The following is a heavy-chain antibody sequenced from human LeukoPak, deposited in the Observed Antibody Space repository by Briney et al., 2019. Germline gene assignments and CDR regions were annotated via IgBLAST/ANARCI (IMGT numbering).Heavy chain of an antibody. CDR1: GFTFTSYS. V-gene: IGHV3-21*01. J-gene: IGHJ4*02. D-gene: IGHD2-15*01. CDR3: ARASWGSAMVLAATASDF. Sequence: GGSLRLSCEASGFTFTSYSMNWVRQAPGKGLEWVSAISSSSGMIYYADSVKGRFTISRDNAKNSLYLQMNSLIAEDTAVYYCARASWGSAMVLAATASDFWGQGTLVTVSS. CDR2: ISSSSGMI.